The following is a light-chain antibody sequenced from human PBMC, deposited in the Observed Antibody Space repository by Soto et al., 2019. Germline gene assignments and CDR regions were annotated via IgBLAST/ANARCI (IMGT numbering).Light chain of an antibody. CDR2: AAS. J-gene: IGKJ4*01. Sequence: DIQLTQSPSFLSASVGDRVTITCRASQGISSYLAWYQQKPGKAPKLLIYAASTLQSGVPSRFSGSGSGTEFTVTISSLQPEDFATYYCLQLNSYPLTFGGGTKVETK. V-gene: IGKV1-9*01. CDR1: QGISSY. CDR3: LQLNSYPLT.